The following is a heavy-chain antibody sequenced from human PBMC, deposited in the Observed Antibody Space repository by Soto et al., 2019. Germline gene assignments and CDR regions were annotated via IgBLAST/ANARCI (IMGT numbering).Heavy chain of an antibody. Sequence: GESLKISCAASGFTFSSYGMHWVRQAPGKGLEWVAVISYDGSNKYYADSVKGRFTISRDNSKNTLYLQMNSLRAEDTAVYYCAKVKSDSSGWNWSDPWGQGTLVTVSS. CDR3: AKVKSDSSGWNWSDP. CDR1: GFTFSSYG. J-gene: IGHJ5*02. V-gene: IGHV3-30*18. CDR2: ISYDGSNK. D-gene: IGHD6-19*01.